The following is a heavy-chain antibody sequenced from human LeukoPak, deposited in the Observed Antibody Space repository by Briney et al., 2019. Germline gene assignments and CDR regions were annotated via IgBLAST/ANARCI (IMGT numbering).Heavy chain of an antibody. V-gene: IGHV3-23*01. D-gene: IGHD5-12*01. Sequence: GGTLRLSCAASGFTFSSYGMSWVRQAPGKGLEWVSAISGSGGSTYYAGSVKGRFTISRDNSKNTLYLQMNSLRAEDTAVDYCAKDPGLPTYYFDYWGQGTLVTVSS. CDR3: AKDPGLPTYYFDY. CDR1: GFTFSSYG. CDR2: ISGSGGST. J-gene: IGHJ4*02.